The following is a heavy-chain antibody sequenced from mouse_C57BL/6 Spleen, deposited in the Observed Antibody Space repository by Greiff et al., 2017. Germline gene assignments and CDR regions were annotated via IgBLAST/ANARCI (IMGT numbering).Heavy chain of an antibody. CDR3: TPFYGNYEAWFAY. Sequence: EVKLQESGAELVRPGASVKLSCTASGFNIKDDYMHWVKQRPEQGLEWIGWIDPENGDTEYASKFQGKATITADTSSNTAYLQLSSLTSEDTAVYYCTPFYGNYEAWFAYWGQGTLVTVSA. CDR1: GFNIKDDY. V-gene: IGHV14-4*01. CDR2: IDPENGDT. J-gene: IGHJ3*01. D-gene: IGHD2-10*01.